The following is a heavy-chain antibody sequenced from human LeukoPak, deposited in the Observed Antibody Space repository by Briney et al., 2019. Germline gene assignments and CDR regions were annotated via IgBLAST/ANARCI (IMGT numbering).Heavy chain of an antibody. Sequence: SETLSLTCAVSGDSISNYYWSWIRQPPGKGLEWIGYIYYSGSTNYNPSLKSRVTISVDTSKNQFSLKLSSVTAADTAVYYCARVSSSWYQDWYFDLWGRGTLVTVSS. D-gene: IGHD6-13*01. CDR2: IYYSGST. CDR1: GDSISNYY. CDR3: ARVSSSWYQDWYFDL. V-gene: IGHV4-59*12. J-gene: IGHJ2*01.